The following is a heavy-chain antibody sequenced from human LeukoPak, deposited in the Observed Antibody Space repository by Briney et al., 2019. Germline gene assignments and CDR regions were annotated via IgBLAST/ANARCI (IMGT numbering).Heavy chain of an antibody. Sequence: GGSLRLSCAASGFPLSSYWMSWVRQAPGKGLEWVANIKQYGSEKYYVDSLTGRFTISRDNAKNSLFLQMNSLRVEDTAVYYCAREDIVVVRPYYFDCWGQGTLVTVSS. CDR2: IKQYGSEK. J-gene: IGHJ4*02. V-gene: IGHV3-7*01. CDR1: GFPLSSYW. CDR3: AREDIVVVRPYYFDC. D-gene: IGHD2-15*01.